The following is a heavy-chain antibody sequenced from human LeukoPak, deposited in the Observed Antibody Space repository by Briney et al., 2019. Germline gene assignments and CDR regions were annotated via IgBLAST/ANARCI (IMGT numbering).Heavy chain of an antibody. CDR3: ARYEGEAAGGFDP. CDR2: IYYSGST. CDR1: GGSISSHY. D-gene: IGHD3-16*01. V-gene: IGHV4-59*11. J-gene: IGHJ5*02. Sequence: SETLSLTCTVSGGSISSHYWSWIRQPPGKGLEWIGYIYYSGSTNYNPSLKSRVTISVDTSKNQFSLKLSSVTAADTAVYYCARYEGEAAGGFDPWAREPWSPSPQ.